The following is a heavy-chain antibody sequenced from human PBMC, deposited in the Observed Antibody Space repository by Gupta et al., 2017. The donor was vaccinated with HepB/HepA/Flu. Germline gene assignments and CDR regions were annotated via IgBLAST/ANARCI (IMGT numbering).Heavy chain of an antibody. CDR1: GFTFSSYE. D-gene: IGHD3-22*01. CDR3: ARDSAMMGAFDI. Sequence: EEQLVGSGGGLIQTGGSLRLSCAASGFTFSSYEMNWFRQAPGKGLEWFSYISGSGSIMYYADSVKGRFTISRDNAKNSLYLQMNSLRVDDTAIYYCARDSAMMGAFDIWGQETVVTVSA. J-gene: IGHJ3*02. CDR2: ISGSGSIM. V-gene: IGHV3-48*03.